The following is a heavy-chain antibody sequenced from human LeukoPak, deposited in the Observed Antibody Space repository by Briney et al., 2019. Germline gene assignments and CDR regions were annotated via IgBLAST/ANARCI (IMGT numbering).Heavy chain of an antibody. J-gene: IGHJ5*02. D-gene: IGHD4-23*01. CDR1: GFTFSSYG. V-gene: IGHV3-33*01. CDR2: IWYDGSNK. Sequence: GGSLRLSCAASGFTFSSYGMHWVRQAPGKGLEWVAVIWYDGSNKYYADSVKGRFTISRDSSKNTLYLQMNSLRAEDTAVYYCARDATVVSTTNWFGPWGQGTLVTVSS. CDR3: ARDATVVSTTNWFGP.